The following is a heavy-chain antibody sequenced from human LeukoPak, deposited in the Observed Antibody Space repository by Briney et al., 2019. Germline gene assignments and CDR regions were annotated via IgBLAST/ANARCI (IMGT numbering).Heavy chain of an antibody. V-gene: IGHV4-34*01. J-gene: IGHJ4*02. CDR1: GGSFSGYY. Sequence: PSETLSLTCAVYGGSFSGYYWSWIRQPPGKGLEWIGEINHSGSTNYNPSLKSRVTISVDTSKNQFSLKLSSVTAADTAVYYCARGYSPWAPFDYWGQGTLVTVSS. CDR2: INHSGST. D-gene: IGHD5-18*01. CDR3: ARGYSPWAPFDY.